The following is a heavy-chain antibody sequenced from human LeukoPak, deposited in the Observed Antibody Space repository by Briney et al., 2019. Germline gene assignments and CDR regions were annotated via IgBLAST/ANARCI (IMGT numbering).Heavy chain of an antibody. Sequence: GGSLRLSCAASGFTFSSYAMSWVRQAPGKGLEWVAVIWYDGSNKYYADSVKGRFTISRDNSKNTLYLQMNSLRAEDTAVYYCARDDPNYYGSGSPDYWGQGTLVTVSS. CDR3: ARDDPNYYGSGSPDY. V-gene: IGHV3-33*08. D-gene: IGHD3-10*01. CDR1: GFTFSSYA. CDR2: IWYDGSNK. J-gene: IGHJ4*02.